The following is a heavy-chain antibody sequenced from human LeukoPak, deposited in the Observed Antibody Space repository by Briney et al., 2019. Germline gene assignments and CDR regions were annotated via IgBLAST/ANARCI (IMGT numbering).Heavy chain of an antibody. V-gene: IGHV1-46*01. D-gene: IGHD3-22*01. CDR3: ARGPLHYDSSGYYPIDY. Sequence: ASVKVSCKASGYTFTSYYMHWVRQAPGQGLEWMGIINPSGGSTSYAQKFQGRVTMTRDMSTSTVYMELSSLRSEDTAVYYCARGPLHYDSSGYYPIDYWGQGTLVTVSS. J-gene: IGHJ4*02. CDR1: GYTFTSYY. CDR2: INPSGGST.